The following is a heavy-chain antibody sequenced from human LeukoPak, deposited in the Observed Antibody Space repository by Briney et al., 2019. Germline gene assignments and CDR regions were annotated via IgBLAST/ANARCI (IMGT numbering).Heavy chain of an antibody. CDR2: ISPGDSDT. Sequence: GESLKISCKGSRYTFTNFWIGWVRQMPEKGLEYMGMISPGDSDTRYNPSFQGQVTISVGKSISTAYLQWSSLKASDTAIYYCARHSADPDGFDIWGPGTMVTVSS. D-gene: IGHD3-10*01. J-gene: IGHJ3*02. V-gene: IGHV5-51*01. CDR3: ARHSADPDGFDI. CDR1: RYTFTNFW.